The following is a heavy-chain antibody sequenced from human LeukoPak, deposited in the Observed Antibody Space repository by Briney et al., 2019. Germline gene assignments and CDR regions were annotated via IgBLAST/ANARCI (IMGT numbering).Heavy chain of an antibody. J-gene: IGHJ4*02. CDR2: INPNSGGT. V-gene: IGHV1-2*02. D-gene: IGHD5-18*01. CDR1: GYTFTGYY. CDR3: ARERYSYGSVDY. Sequence: GASVKVSCKASGYTFTGYYMHWVRQAPGQGLEWRGWINPNSGGTNYAQKFQGRVTMTRDTSISTAYMELSRLRSDDTAVYYCARERYSYGSVDYWGQGTLVTVSS.